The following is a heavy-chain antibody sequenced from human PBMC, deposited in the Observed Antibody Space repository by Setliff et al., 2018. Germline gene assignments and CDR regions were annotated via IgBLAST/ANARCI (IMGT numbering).Heavy chain of an antibody. CDR1: GYTFAKYG. CDR3: VRDRAAIVVGPPTAAFDI. J-gene: IGHJ3*02. D-gene: IGHD2-2*01. CDR2: ISGYNGYT. V-gene: IGHV1-18*01. Sequence: ASVKVSCKAFGYTFAKYGTSWVRQAPGQGLEWMGWISGYNGYTVYAQKLQGRVTLTTDTSTGTAYMEVRSLRSDDTAQYYCVRDRAAIVVGPPTAAFDIWGQGTMVSVSS.